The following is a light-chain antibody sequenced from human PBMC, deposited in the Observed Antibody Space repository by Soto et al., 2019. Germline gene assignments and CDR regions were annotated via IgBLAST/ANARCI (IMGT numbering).Light chain of an antibody. Sequence: EIVLTQSPATQSLSPGERATLSCRASQSVSSNLAWYQQKPGQAPRLLIYDASNRATGIPARFSGSGSGTDFTLTISSLEPEDFAVYYCQQRINWPLTFGGGTKVEIK. CDR2: DAS. V-gene: IGKV3-11*01. J-gene: IGKJ4*01. CDR1: QSVSSN. CDR3: QQRINWPLT.